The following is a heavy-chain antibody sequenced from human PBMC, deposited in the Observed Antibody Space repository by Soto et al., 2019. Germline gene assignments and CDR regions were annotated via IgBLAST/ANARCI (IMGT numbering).Heavy chain of an antibody. CDR1: GVTFSSYA. J-gene: IGHJ4*02. CDR3: AKGGQQGGGGYFDY. CDR2: LSGSGVNT. D-gene: IGHD3-16*01. Sequence: EVQLLESGGGLVQPGGSLRLSCAASGVTFSSYAMSWVRQAPGKGLEWVSALSGSGVNTYYADSVKGRFTISRDNSKNPLYRKMNTLGAEDTAQYYWAKGGQQGGGGYFDYWGQGTLVTVSS. V-gene: IGHV3-23*01.